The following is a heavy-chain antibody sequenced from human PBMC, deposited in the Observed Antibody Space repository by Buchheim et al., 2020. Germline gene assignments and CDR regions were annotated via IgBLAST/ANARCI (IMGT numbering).Heavy chain of an antibody. CDR2: IYYSGST. CDR3: ARCDSSPHYWKADAFDI. Sequence: QVQLQESGPGLVKPSQTLSLTCTVSGGSISSGGYYWSWIRQHPGKGLEWIGYIYYSGSTYYNPSLKSRVTISVDPSKNQFSLKLSSVTAADTAVYYCARCDSSPHYWKADAFDIWGQGT. V-gene: IGHV4-31*03. J-gene: IGHJ3*02. CDR1: GGSISSGGYY. D-gene: IGHD3-22*01.